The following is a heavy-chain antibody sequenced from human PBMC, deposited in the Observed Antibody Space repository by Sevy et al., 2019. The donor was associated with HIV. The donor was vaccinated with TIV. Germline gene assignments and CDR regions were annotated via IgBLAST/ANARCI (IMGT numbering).Heavy chain of an antibody. CDR2: ISSSGTTL. CDR1: GLTFSDYY. Sequence: GVSLRLSCAASGLTFSDYYMSWIRQAPGKGLEWLSYISSSGTTLYSADSVKGRFAISRDNAKNSLYLQMNSLRAEDTAVYFCVGRRYSYTYSWSYHFDYWGQGALVTVSS. V-gene: IGHV3-11*01. J-gene: IGHJ4*02. D-gene: IGHD5-18*01. CDR3: VGRRYSYTYSWSYHFDY.